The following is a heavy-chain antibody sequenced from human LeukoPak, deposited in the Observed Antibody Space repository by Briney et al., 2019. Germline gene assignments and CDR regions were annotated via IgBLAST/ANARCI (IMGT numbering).Heavy chain of an antibody. CDR1: GGSISSSSYY. CDR3: ARVTAAAGYFDY. V-gene: IGHV4-39*01. J-gene: IGHJ4*02. CDR2: VYYTGTT. D-gene: IGHD6-13*01. Sequence: SETLSLTCIVSGGSISSSSYYWGWIRQPPGKGLEWIGSVYYTGTTHFNPSLKSRVTMSLDTSQSQISLKLSSVTAADTAVYYCARVTAAAGYFDYWGQGTLVTVSS.